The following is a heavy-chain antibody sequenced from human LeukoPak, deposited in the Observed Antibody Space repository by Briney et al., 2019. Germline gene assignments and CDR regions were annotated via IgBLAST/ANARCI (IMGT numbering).Heavy chain of an antibody. J-gene: IGHJ4*02. D-gene: IGHD3-10*01. CDR1: GGSISSYY. CDR3: ARNVGGLRGFEY. CDR2: VSYSGST. Sequence: SETLSLTCTVSGGSISSYYWSWIRQPPGKGLEWIGYVSYSGSTNYDPSLKSRVTISVDTSTNQFSLKLSSVTAADTAVYYCARNVGGLRGFEYWGQGTLVTVSS. V-gene: IGHV4-59*01.